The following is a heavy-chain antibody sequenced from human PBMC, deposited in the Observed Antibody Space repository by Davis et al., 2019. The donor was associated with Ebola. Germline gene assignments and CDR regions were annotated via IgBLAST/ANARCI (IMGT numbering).Heavy chain of an antibody. J-gene: IGHJ4*02. CDR1: GYSFTSYW. CDR3: ARRPLGYCSGGSCYSYYFDY. CDR2: IYPGDSDT. V-gene: IGHV5-51*01. D-gene: IGHD2-15*01. Sequence: GESLKISCKGSGYSFTSYWIGWVRQTPGKGLEWMATIYPGDSDTRYSPSFQGQVTISADKSISTAYLQWSSLKASDTAMYYCARRPLGYCSGGSCYSYYFDYWGQGTLVTVSS.